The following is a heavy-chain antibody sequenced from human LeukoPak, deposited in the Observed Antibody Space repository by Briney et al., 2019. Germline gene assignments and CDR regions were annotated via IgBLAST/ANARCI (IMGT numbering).Heavy chain of an antibody. V-gene: IGHV4-4*02. CDR2: IYHSGST. D-gene: IGHD5-24*01. CDR3: ARGRRWLQLGSAFDI. Sequence: SETLSLTCAVSGGSISSSNWWSWVRQPPGKGLEWIGEIYHSGSTNYNPSLKSRVTISVDKSKNQFSLKLSSVTAADTAVYYCARGRRWLQLGSAFDIWGQGTMVTVSS. CDR1: GGSISSSNW. J-gene: IGHJ3*02.